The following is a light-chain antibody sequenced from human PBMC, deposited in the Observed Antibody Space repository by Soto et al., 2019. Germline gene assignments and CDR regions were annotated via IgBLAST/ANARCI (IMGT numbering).Light chain of an antibody. V-gene: IGKV3-20*01. J-gene: IGKJ2*01. CDR1: RSVTSNF. CDR2: GAS. Sequence: EIVLTQSPGTLSLSPGERATLSCRASRSVTSNFLGWYQQKAGQPPRLLYYGASSRATVIPDRFSGSGSGTDFTLTVSRLEPEDVALYYCQQYASSPFTFGQGTKLEI. CDR3: QQYASSPFT.